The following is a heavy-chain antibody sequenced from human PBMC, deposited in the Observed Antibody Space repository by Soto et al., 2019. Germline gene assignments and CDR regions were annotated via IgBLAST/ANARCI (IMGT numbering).Heavy chain of an antibody. V-gene: IGHV3-48*02. CDR2: VSGSATSR. CDR3: AGALLLGGSSGWSFNS. J-gene: IGHJ5*01. D-gene: IGHD3-22*01. CDR1: GFIFSNYG. Sequence: EVQLVESGGGLVQPGGSLRLSCAASGFIFSNYGMHWVRQAPGTGLEWVSYVSGSATSRYYADSVQGRFTISRDNAKNSLYLQMNSLRDDGTAVYYCAGALLLGGSSGWSFNSWGKGTLVTVSS.